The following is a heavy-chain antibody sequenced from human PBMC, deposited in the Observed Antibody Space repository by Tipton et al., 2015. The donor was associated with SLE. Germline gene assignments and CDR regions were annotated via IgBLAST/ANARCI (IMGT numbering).Heavy chain of an antibody. D-gene: IGHD3-22*01. CDR3: ATVDYFDSGDAFDF. Sequence: TLSLTCAVFGGSISRNNWWSWVRQPPGKGLEWIGEIYHSGSTNYNPSLKSRVTISVDKSKNQSSLKLNSVTAADTAVYYCATVDYFDSGDAFDFWGHGSMVTVSS. J-gene: IGHJ3*01. CDR2: IYHSGST. V-gene: IGHV4-4*02. CDR1: GGSISRNNW.